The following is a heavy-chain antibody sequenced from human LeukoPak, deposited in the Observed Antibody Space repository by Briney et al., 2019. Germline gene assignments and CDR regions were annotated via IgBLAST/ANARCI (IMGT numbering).Heavy chain of an antibody. J-gene: IGHJ4*02. Sequence: PGGSLRLSCAASGFTFSSYAMHWVRQAPGKWLEWVALIPYDGSNKYYADSVKGRFTVSRDNSKNTLYLQMNSLRAEDTAVYYCVRGAYSSSWLNFDYWGQGTLVTVSS. CDR1: GFTFSSYA. V-gene: IGHV3-30*04. CDR2: IPYDGSNK. D-gene: IGHD6-13*01. CDR3: VRGAYSSSWLNFDY.